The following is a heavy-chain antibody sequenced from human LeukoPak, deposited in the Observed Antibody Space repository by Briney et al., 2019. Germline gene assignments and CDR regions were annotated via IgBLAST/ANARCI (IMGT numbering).Heavy chain of an antibody. J-gene: IGHJ4*02. D-gene: IGHD3-22*01. CDR1: GFTFSSYG. V-gene: IGHV3-23*01. Sequence: GGSLRLSCAASGFTFSSYGMSWVRQAPGKGLEWVSAISGSGGSTYYADSVKGRFTISRDNSKNTLYLQMNSLRAEDTAVYYCAKGLTMIVVVADYWGQGTLVTVSS. CDR2: ISGSGGST. CDR3: AKGLTMIVVVADY.